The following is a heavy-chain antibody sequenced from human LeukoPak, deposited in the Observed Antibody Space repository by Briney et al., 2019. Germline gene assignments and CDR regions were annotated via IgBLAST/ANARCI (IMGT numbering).Heavy chain of an antibody. CDR2: ISATGGTT. V-gene: IGHV3-23*01. J-gene: IGHJ4*02. CDR3: ARGSGSYPDY. Sequence: GGSLRLSCAASGFTFSSYGMSWVRQAPGKGLEWVSAISATGGTTYYADSVKGRFTISRDNSKSTLYLQMTSLRAEDTAVYYCARGSGSYPDYWGQGTLVTVSS. D-gene: IGHD1-26*01. CDR1: GFTFSSYG.